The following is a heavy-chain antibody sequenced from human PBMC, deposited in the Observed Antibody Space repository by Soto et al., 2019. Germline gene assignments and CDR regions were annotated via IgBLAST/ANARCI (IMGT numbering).Heavy chain of an antibody. V-gene: IGHV3-21*01. CDR1: GFTFSSYS. Sequence: VQLVESGGGLVKPGGSLRLSCEASGFTFSSYSMNWVRQAPGKGLEWVSSISRSSSSIYYADSVKGRFTISRDNAKNLLYLQMNRLRAEDTAVYCCARDSLGVALVYNWFEPWGQGTMVTVSS. D-gene: IGHD2-15*01. J-gene: IGHJ5*02. CDR2: ISRSSSSI. CDR3: ARDSLGVALVYNWFEP.